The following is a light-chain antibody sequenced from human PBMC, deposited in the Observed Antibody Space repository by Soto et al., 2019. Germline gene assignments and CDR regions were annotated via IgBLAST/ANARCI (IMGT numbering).Light chain of an antibody. CDR3: QRYDISPFP. V-gene: IGKV3-20*01. J-gene: IGKJ2*01. CDR2: GVS. CDR1: QSVSSTY. Sequence: EIVLTQSPGTLSLSPGERATLSCRASQSVSSTYLAWYQQKPGQAPRLLIYGVSSRATGIPDRFSGSGSGTDFSLTISRLAPEDFAVYYCQRYDISPFPFGQGTKLEIK.